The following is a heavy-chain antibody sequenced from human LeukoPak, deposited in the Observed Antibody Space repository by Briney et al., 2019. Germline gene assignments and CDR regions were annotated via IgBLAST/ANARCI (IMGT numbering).Heavy chain of an antibody. V-gene: IGHV3-23*01. CDR1: GFTFNNYA. J-gene: IGHJ4*02. CDR3: ARHDSFIPY. D-gene: IGHD5-18*01. Sequence: PGGSLRLSCAASGFTFNNYAMSWVRQAPGKRLEWVSGISDSGRATYYTDSVRGRCTISRDNSKNTVYLQMSNLRAEDTAVYFCARHDSFIPYWGQGSLVTVSS. CDR2: ISDSGRAT.